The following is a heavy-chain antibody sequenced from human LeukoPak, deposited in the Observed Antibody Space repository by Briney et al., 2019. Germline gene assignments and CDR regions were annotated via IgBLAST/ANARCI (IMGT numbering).Heavy chain of an antibody. V-gene: IGHV3-13*01. CDR2: IGTAGDT. CDR3: ARVSRSGWYDYGMDV. Sequence: PGGSLRLSCAASGFTFSSYDMHWVRQATGKGLEWVSAIGTAGDTYYPGSVKGRFTISRENAKNSLYLQMNSLRAGDTAVYYCARVSRSGWYDYGMDVWGQGTTVTVSS. CDR1: GFTFSSYD. D-gene: IGHD6-19*01. J-gene: IGHJ6*02.